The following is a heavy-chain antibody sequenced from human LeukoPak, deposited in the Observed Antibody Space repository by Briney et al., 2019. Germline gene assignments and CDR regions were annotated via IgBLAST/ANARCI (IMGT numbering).Heavy chain of an antibody. V-gene: IGHV1-3*01. CDR2: INAGNGNT. J-gene: IGHJ5*02. Sequence: ASVKVSCKASGYTFTGYAMHWVRQAPGQRLEWMGWINAGNGNTKYSQKFQGRVTITRDTSASTAYMELSSLRSEDTAVYYCAREYYDILTGYEGWFDPWGQGTLVTVSS. CDR3: AREYYDILTGYEGWFDP. D-gene: IGHD3-9*01. CDR1: GYTFTGYA.